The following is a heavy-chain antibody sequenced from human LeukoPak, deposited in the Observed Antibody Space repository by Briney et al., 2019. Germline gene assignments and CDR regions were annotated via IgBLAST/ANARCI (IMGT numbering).Heavy chain of an antibody. D-gene: IGHD3-10*01. CDR2: IHYSGNT. V-gene: IGHV4-39*01. CDR3: ARGYGSGNNWFDP. J-gene: IGHJ5*02. CDR1: GGSVSGTTFY. Sequence: PSETLSLTCTVSGGSVSGTTFYWGWIRQPPGEGLEWIGSIHYSGNTYYIPSLKSRVTISVDTSKNQFSLKLSSVTAADTAVYYCARGYGSGNNWFDPWGQGTLVTVFS.